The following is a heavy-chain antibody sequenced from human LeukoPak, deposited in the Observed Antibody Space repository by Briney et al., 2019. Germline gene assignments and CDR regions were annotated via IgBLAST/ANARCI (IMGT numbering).Heavy chain of an antibody. CDR2: IYSSGST. V-gene: IGHV4-4*07. D-gene: IGHD6-13*01. J-gene: IGHJ4*02. Sequence: SETLSLTCTVSGGSISSYYWSWIRQPAGKGLEWIGRIYSSGSTNYNPSVKSRVTMSVDTSKNQFSLKLSSVTAADTAVYYCARARSSSWYFLLPFDYWGQGTLVTVSS. CDR1: GGSISSYY. CDR3: ARARSSSWYFLLPFDY.